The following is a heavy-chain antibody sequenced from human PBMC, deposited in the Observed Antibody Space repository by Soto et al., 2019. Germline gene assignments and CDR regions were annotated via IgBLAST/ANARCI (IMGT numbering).Heavy chain of an antibody. J-gene: IGHJ6*02. CDR2: IIPIFGTA. Sequence: SVKVSCKASGCTFSSYAISWVRQAPGQGLEWMGGIIPIFGTANYAQKFQGRVTITADESTSTAYMELSSLRAEDTAVYFCAKRRNVLRFLEWSSGMEVWGHGTTVTVSS. D-gene: IGHD3-3*01. CDR1: GCTFSSYA. CDR3: AKRRNVLRFLEWSSGMEV. V-gene: IGHV1-69*13.